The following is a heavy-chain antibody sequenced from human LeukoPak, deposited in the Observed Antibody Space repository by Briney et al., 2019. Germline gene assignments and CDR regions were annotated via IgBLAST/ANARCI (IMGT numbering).Heavy chain of an antibody. CDR1: GGSISSYY. CDR2: IYTSGST. D-gene: IGHD1-26*01. CDR3: ARACIVGATCGAFDI. J-gene: IGHJ3*02. V-gene: IGHV4-4*07. Sequence: SETLSLTCTVSGGSISSYYWSWLRQPAGKGLEWLGRIYTSGSTNYNPSLKSRVTMSVDTSKNQFSLKLSSVTAADTAVYYCARACIVGATCGAFDIWGQGTMVTVSS.